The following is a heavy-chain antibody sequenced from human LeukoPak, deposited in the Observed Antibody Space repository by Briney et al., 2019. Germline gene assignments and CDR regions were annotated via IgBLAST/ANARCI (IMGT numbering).Heavy chain of an antibody. J-gene: IGHJ4*02. CDR2: ISGSDGGA. V-gene: IGHV3-23*01. CDR1: GFTFSSYA. CDR3: XXXSRWLAR. D-gene: IGHD6-19*01. Sequence: CXXSGFTFSSYAMSWVRQAPGKGLEWVSVISGSDGGAYYADSVKGRFTISRDNSKNTLYLQMNSLRAEDTAVYYXXXXSRWLARWGQGTLVTVSS.